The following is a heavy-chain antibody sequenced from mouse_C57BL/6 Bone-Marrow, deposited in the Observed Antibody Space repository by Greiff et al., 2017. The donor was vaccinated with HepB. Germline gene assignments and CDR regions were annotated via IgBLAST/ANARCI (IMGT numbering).Heavy chain of an antibody. J-gene: IGHJ4*01. CDR2: ISYDGSN. Sequence: EVQVVESGPGLVKPSQSLSLTCSVTGYSITSGYYWNWIRQFPGNKLEWMGYISYDGSNNYNPSLKNRISITRDTSKNQFFLKLNSVTTEDTATYYCARDRTGKRAMDYWGQGTSVTVSS. D-gene: IGHD4-1*01. CDR1: GYSITSGYY. V-gene: IGHV3-6*01. CDR3: ARDRTGKRAMDY.